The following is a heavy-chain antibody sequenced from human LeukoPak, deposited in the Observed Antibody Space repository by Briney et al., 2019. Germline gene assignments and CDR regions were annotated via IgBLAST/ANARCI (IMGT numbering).Heavy chain of an antibody. CDR1: GGTFSSYA. CDR2: IIPIFGTA. CDR3: ARDTLTYSSGWDSWYFDL. D-gene: IGHD6-19*01. J-gene: IGHJ2*01. V-gene: IGHV1-69*13. Sequence: SVKVSCKASGGTFSSYAISWVRQAPGQGLEWMGGIIPIFGTANYAQKFQGRVTITADESTSTAYMELSSLRSEDTAVYYCARDTLTYSSGWDSWYFDLWGRGTLVTVPS.